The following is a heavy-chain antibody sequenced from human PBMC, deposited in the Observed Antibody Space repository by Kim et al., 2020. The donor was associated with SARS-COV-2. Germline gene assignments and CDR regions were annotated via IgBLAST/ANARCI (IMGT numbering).Heavy chain of an antibody. J-gene: IGHJ4*02. D-gene: IGHD1-26*01. V-gene: IGHV4-34*01. CDR3: ARGRPVGATMYYFDY. Sequence: PSLKSRVTISVDTSKNQFSLKLSSVTAADTAVYYCARGRPVGATMYYFDYWGQGTLVTVSS.